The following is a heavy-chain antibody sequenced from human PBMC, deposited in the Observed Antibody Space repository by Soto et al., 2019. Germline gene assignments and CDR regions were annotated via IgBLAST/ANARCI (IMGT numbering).Heavy chain of an antibody. CDR1: GGSISSGGYS. CDR2: MYHSGST. Sequence: PSETLSLTCAVSGGSISSGGYSWGWIRQPPGKGLEWIGYMYHSGSTYYNPSLKSRVTISIDRSKNQFSLKLSSVTAADTAVYYCARVPDYWGQGALVTVSS. J-gene: IGHJ4*02. D-gene: IGHD2-2*01. V-gene: IGHV4-30-2*01. CDR3: ARVPDY.